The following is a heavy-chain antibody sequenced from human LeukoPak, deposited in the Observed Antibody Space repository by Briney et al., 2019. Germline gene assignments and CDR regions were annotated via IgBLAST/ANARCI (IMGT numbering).Heavy chain of an antibody. Sequence: SETLSLTCTVPGGSISSYYWSWIRQPAGKAPEWIGRIHSSGIINYNPPLKSRVTISLDYSNNQVSLKLNYVTAADTAVYYCVRDEANSGYPDYWGQGTLATVSS. V-gene: IGHV4-4*07. CDR3: VRDEANSGYPDY. CDR1: GGSISSYY. D-gene: IGHD3-22*01. CDR2: IHSSGII. J-gene: IGHJ4*02.